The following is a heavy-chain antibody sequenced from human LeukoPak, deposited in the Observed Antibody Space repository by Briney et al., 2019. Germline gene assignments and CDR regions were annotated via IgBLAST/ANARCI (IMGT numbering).Heavy chain of an antibody. CDR2: ISSSSSTI. V-gene: IGHV3-48*01. CDR1: GFTFSSYS. J-gene: IGHJ4*02. D-gene: IGHD6-13*01. Sequence: GGSLRLSCAASGFTFSSYSMNWVRQAPGKGLEWVSYISSSSSTIYYADSVKGRFTISRDNAKNSLYLQMNSLRAEDTAVYYCARDGSIAAAGIFDYWGQGTLVTVSS. CDR3: ARDGSIAAAGIFDY.